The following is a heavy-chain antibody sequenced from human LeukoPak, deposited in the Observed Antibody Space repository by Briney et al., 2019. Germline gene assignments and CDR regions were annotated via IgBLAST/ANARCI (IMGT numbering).Heavy chain of an antibody. J-gene: IGHJ4*02. CDR1: GFTLTNYA. CDR2: ISGSGDTT. V-gene: IGHV3-23*01. Sequence: GGSLRLSCAASGFTLTNYAMTWVRQAPGKGLEWVSVISGSGDTTYYAGSVKGRFTISRDNSKNMLYLQMNTLRADDTAVYYCALQHSGTWYADLDYWGQGTLVTVSS. D-gene: IGHD6-13*01. CDR3: ALQHSGTWYADLDY.